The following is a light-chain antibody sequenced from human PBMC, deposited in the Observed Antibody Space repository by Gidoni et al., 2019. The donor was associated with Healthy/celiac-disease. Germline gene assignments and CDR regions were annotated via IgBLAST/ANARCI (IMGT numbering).Light chain of an antibody. V-gene: IGKV3-20*01. Sequence: EIVLTQSPGTLSWSPGERATLSCRASHSVSSSYLAWYQQKPGQAPRLLIYGASSRATGIPDRFSGSGSGTDFTLTISRLEPEDFAVYYCQQYGSSPYTFGQGTKLEIK. CDR1: HSVSSSY. CDR3: QQYGSSPYT. CDR2: GAS. J-gene: IGKJ2*01.